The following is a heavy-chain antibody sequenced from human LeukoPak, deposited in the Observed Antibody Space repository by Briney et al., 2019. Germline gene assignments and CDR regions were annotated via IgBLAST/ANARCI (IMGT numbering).Heavy chain of an antibody. CDR3: ARGGIAAAGTGGLGDY. CDR1: GGTFSSYA. J-gene: IGHJ4*02. D-gene: IGHD6-13*01. Sequence: SVKVSCKASGGTFSSYAISWVRQAPGQGLEWMGRIIPILGIANYAQKFQGRVTITADKSTSTAYMELSSLRSEDTAVYYCARGGIAAAGTGGLGDYWGQGTLVTVSS. CDR2: IIPILGIA. V-gene: IGHV1-69*04.